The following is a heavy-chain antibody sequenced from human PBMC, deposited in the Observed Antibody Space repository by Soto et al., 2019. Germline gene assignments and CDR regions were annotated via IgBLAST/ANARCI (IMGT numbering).Heavy chain of an antibody. D-gene: IGHD3-22*01. CDR1: GFTFSSYA. V-gene: IGHV3-30*04. CDR2: ISYDGSEK. CDR3: ARVAYYYDSSGYFY. Sequence: PGGSLRLSCAASGFTFSSYAMHWVRQAPGKGLEWVAVISYDGSEKYYVDSVKGRFTISRDNAKNSLYLQMNSLRAEDTVVYYCARVAYYYDSSGYFYWGQGTLVTVSS. J-gene: IGHJ4*02.